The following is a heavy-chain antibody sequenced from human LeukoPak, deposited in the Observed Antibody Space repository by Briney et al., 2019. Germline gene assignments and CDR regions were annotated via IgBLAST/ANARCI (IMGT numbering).Heavy chain of an antibody. J-gene: IGHJ4*02. CDR2: VVHGGST. CDR1: GGSFSGYY. Sequence: PSETLSLTCAVYGGSFSGYYWSWIRQPPGKGLEWIGEVVHGGSTNYNPPLESRVNIILDKFKKQTLYILSSVTAADTAGYTCARSREYTGYDLFYWGQGALVTVSS. D-gene: IGHD5-12*01. CDR3: ARSREYTGYDLFY. V-gene: IGHV4-34*12.